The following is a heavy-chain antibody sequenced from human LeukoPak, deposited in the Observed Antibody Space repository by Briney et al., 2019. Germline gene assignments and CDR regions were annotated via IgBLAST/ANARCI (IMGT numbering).Heavy chain of an antibody. Sequence: GGSLRLSCAASGFTFSTYDMHWVRHATGKGLEWVSGIGTFGDTHYPGSVKGRFTISRENARNSLFLQMNSLTAGDAAVYYCVRAARYYGSSGAHAFDIWGQGTMVTVSS. CDR3: VRAARYYGSSGAHAFDI. CDR2: IGTFGDT. D-gene: IGHD3-22*01. J-gene: IGHJ3*02. V-gene: IGHV3-13*01. CDR1: GFTFSTYD.